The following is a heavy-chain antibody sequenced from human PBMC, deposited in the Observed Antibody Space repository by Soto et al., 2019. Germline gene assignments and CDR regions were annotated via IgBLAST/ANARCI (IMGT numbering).Heavy chain of an antibody. J-gene: IGHJ5*02. CDR3: ARVSSSWSPLGWFDP. D-gene: IGHD6-13*01. CDR2: ISAYNGNT. Sequence: QVQLVQSGAEVKKPGASVKVSCKASGYTFTSYGISWVRQAPGQGLEWMGWISAYNGNTNYAQKLQGRVTMTTDTSTSTADMELRSLRSDDTAVYYCARVSSSWSPLGWFDPWGQGTLVTVSS. CDR1: GYTFTSYG. V-gene: IGHV1-18*01.